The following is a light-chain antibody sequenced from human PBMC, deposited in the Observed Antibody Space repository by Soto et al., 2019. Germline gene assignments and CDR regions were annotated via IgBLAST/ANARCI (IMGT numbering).Light chain of an antibody. CDR2: ETS. CDR3: QQYGNSPPWT. Sequence: ELVLTQSPATLSLSPGDRATLSCGASQTVVSGFLAWYQQRPGLPPRLLIYETSSRATGCPHRFTGSGSGTDFALTIDRLELEDFAVYYCQQYGNSPPWTFGQGTKVDIK. V-gene: IGKV3D-20*01. CDR1: QTVVSGF. J-gene: IGKJ1*01.